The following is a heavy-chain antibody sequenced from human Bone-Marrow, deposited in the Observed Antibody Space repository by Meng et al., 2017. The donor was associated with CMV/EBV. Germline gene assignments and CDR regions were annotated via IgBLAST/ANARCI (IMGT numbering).Heavy chain of an antibody. D-gene: IGHD5-18*01. V-gene: IGHV5-51*01. CDR1: GYSFTSYW. J-gene: IGHJ4*02. CDR3: ARAITVMADFDY. CDR2: IYPDDSDA. Sequence: GGSLRLSCKGSGYSFTSYWIGWVRQMPGKGLEWMGIIYPDDSDARYSPSFKGQVTISADKSVSTADLQWSSLKASDTAMYYCARAITVMADFDYWGQGTLVTVSS.